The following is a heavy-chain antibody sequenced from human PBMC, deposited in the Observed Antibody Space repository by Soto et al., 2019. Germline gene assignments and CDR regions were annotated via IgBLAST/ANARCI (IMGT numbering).Heavy chain of an antibody. J-gene: IGHJ4*02. CDR2: IIPISNTP. V-gene: IGHV1-69*18. Sequence: QVQLVQSGAEVREPGSSVKVSCKAFGGSFSSDGFNWVRQASGQGLEWMGRIIPISNTPNYPRQFQGRVTITADESTTSVYMELTRLTSEDTAVYYCAREVPPKRDFDSWGQGTLVAVSS. CDR1: GGSFSSDG. D-gene: IGHD1-1*01. CDR3: AREVPPKRDFDS.